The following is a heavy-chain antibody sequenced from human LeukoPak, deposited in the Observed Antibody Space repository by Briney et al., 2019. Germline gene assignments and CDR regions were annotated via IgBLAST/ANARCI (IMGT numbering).Heavy chain of an antibody. CDR3: ARAKKQILAYGMDV. D-gene: IGHD3-3*01. J-gene: IGHJ6*02. CDR2: IIPIVGIT. V-gene: IGHV1-69*04. Sequence: GASVKVSCKASGGTFSSFGINWVRQAPGQGLEWMGRIIPIVGITNYAQKFQGRVTMTRNTSISTAYMELSSLRSEDTAVYYCARAKKQILAYGMDVWGQGTTVTVSS. CDR1: GGTFSSFG.